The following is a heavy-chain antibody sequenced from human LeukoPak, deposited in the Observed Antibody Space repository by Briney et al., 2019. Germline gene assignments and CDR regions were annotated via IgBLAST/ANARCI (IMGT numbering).Heavy chain of an antibody. D-gene: IGHD3-10*01. CDR2: INAANGHP. CDR1: GYTFTNYV. CDR3: ARGRGPPKSNRDFYYYYYMDV. J-gene: IGHJ6*03. V-gene: IGHV1-3*03. Sequence: ASVKVSCKASGYTFTNYVIHWVRPAPGQRFEGMGWINAANGHPQYSHEYQDRIHITSDAFATTVYMELSSLRCDDIALFYFARGRGPPKSNRDFYYYYYMDVWGTGTTVTVSS.